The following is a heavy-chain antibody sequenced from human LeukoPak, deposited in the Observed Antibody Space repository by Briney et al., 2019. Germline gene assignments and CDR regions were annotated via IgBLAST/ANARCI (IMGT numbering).Heavy chain of an antibody. J-gene: IGHJ6*03. V-gene: IGHV4-34*01. CDR2: INQTGKTNYNPSLT. CDR1: GGSLIGFY. CDR3: ARVRHAPLEYGYYMDV. D-gene: IGHD2-2*01. Sequence: SETLSLTCAVDGGSLIGFYWTWIRQTPAKGLEWIGEINQTGKTNYNPSLTDYNPSLKRRVTISVDSSRNQLSLKVNSVTAADTGVYYCARVRHAPLEYGYYMDVWGTGTTVTVSS.